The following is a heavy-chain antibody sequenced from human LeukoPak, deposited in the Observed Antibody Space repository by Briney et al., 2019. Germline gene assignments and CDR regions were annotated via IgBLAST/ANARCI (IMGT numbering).Heavy chain of an antibody. J-gene: IGHJ4*02. CDR2: IYYSGST. Sequence: SETLSLTCTVSGGSISSSSYYWGWIRQPPGKGLEWIGSIYYSGSTYYNPSLKSRVTISVDTSKNQFSLKLSSVTAADTAVYYCARRSYYYGSRYYFDYWGQGTLVTVSS. D-gene: IGHD3-10*01. CDR1: GGSISSSSYY. CDR3: ARRSYYYGSRYYFDY. V-gene: IGHV4-39*07.